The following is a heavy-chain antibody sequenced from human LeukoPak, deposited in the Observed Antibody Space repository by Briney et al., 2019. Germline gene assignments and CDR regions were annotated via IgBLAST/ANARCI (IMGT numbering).Heavy chain of an antibody. CDR2: INTDGSST. V-gene: IGHV3-74*01. CDR3: ARMSRGSYHFDY. CDR1: GFTFSSYW. Sequence: GGSLRLSCAASGFTFSSYWMHWVRQAPGKGLVWVSRINTDGSSTGYGDSVKGRFTVSRDNAKNTLYLQMNSVRAEDTAVYYCARMSRGSYHFDYWGQGTLVTVSS. D-gene: IGHD3-16*01. J-gene: IGHJ4*02.